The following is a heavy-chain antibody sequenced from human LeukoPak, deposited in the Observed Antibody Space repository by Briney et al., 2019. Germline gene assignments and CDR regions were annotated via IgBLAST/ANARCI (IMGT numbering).Heavy chain of an antibody. Sequence: GGSLRLSCAASGFTFSSYAMIWVRQAPGKGLEWVSSINPTSGYIYYADSVKGRFTISRDNAEDSLYLLMNSLRAEDTAVYYCAREGPTAALFDYWGQGTQVTVSS. CDR3: AREGPTAALFDY. D-gene: IGHD4-17*01. V-gene: IGHV3-21*01. CDR1: GFTFSSYA. J-gene: IGHJ4*02. CDR2: INPTSGYI.